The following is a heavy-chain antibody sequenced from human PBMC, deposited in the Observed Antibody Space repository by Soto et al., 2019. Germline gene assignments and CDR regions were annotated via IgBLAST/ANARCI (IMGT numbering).Heavy chain of an antibody. Sequence: EVQLVESGGGLVQPGGSLRLSCAAPTFIFSTYWMTWVGQAPGKGLEWVANIKRDGSKTHYADSVKGRFTISRDNAKNSLYLQMNSLRVEDTAVYYCVGDGNNWNDFDYWGQGTLVTVSS. J-gene: IGHJ4*02. CDR2: IKRDGSKT. CDR3: VGDGNNWNDFDY. CDR1: TFIFSTYW. V-gene: IGHV3-7*01. D-gene: IGHD1-20*01.